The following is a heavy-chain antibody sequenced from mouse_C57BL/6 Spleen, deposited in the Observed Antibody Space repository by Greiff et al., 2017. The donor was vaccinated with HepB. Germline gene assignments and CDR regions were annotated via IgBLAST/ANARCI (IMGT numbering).Heavy chain of an antibody. CDR2: IYPGSGNT. Sequence: QVQLKESGAELVRPGASVKLSCKASGYTFTDYYINWVKQRPGQGLEWIARIYPGSGNTYYNEKFKGKATLTAEKSSSTAYMQLSSLTSEDSAVYFCARRVITTVVGDYFDYWGQGTTLTVSS. J-gene: IGHJ2*01. V-gene: IGHV1-76*01. D-gene: IGHD1-1*01. CDR3: ARRVITTVVGDYFDY. CDR1: GYTFTDYY.